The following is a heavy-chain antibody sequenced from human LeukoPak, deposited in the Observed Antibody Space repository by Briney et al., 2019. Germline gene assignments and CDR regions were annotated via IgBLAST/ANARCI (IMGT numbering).Heavy chain of an antibody. V-gene: IGHV3-21*01. D-gene: IGHD4-17*01. CDR2: ISSSSSYI. CDR1: GFTFSSYS. Sequence: GGSLRLSCAASGFTFSSYSMNWVRQAPGKGLEWVSSISSSSSYIYYADSMKGRFTISRDNAKNSLYLQMNSLRAEDTAVYYCAREEKGDYGGFDYWGQGTLVTVSS. CDR3: AREEKGDYGGFDY. J-gene: IGHJ4*02.